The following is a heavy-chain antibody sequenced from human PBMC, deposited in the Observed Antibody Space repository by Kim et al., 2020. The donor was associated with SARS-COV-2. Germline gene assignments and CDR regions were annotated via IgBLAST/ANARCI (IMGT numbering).Heavy chain of an antibody. CDR2: ISSSSYT. Sequence: GGSLRLSCAASGFTFSDYYMSWIRQAPGKGLEWVSYISSSSYTNYADSVKGRFTISRDNAKNSLYLQMNSLRAEDMAVYYCARDIAARPRNYYYYGMDVWGQGTTVTVSS. D-gene: IGHD6-6*01. J-gene: IGHJ6*02. CDR3: ARDIAARPRNYYYYGMDV. V-gene: IGHV3-11*05. CDR1: GFTFSDYY.